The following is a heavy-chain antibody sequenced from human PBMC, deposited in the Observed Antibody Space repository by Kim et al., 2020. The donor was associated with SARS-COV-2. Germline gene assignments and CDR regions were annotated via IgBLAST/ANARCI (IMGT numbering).Heavy chain of an antibody. J-gene: IGHJ5*02. Sequence: VKGRFTISRDNAKTTLYLQMNSLRAEDTAVYYCAKTSYSSSWYWRGWFDPWGQGTLVTVSS. CDR3: AKTSYSSSWYWRGWFDP. V-gene: IGHV3-23*01. D-gene: IGHD6-13*01.